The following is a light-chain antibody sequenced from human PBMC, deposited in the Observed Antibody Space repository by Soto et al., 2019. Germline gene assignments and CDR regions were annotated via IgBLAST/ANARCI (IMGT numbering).Light chain of an antibody. CDR2: AAS. CDR1: QGISTY. V-gene: IGKV1-39*01. CDR3: QQSYRTTWT. J-gene: IGKJ1*01. Sequence: DIQMTQSPSSLSESAGDRVTITCRASQGISTYLNWYQQKPGKAPKRLIYAASSLQSGVPSRFSGSGSETDFTLTISSLQPEDFATYSCQQSYRTTWTFGQGTKVEIQ.